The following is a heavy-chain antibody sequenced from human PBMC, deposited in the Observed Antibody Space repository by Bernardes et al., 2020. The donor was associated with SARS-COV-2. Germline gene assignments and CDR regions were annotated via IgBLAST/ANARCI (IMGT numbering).Heavy chain of an antibody. CDR3: ARLLYGDYHDY. J-gene: IGHJ4*02. D-gene: IGHD2-8*01. V-gene: IGHV3-53*01. Sequence: GGSLRLSCAASGFTVRSTYLSWVRQAPGPGLAWVSVLYPGVGTYYTDSVKGRFTISRDNSKNTLFLQMSSLRAEDTAVYYCARLLYGDYHDYWGQGTLVTVSS. CDR1: GFTVRSTY. CDR2: LYPGVGT.